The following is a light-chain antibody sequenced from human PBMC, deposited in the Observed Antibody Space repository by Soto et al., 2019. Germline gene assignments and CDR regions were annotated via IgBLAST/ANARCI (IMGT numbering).Light chain of an antibody. V-gene: IGKV1-6*01. J-gene: IGKJ3*01. Sequence: IQMTQSPSTLSGSVGDRVTITCRASQGIRNDLEWFQQKPGKAPKVMIYATSNLQSGVPARFSGSGSGTDFTLTISSLQPEDFDTYYCLQKYFYPFTFGPGTKVDIK. CDR3: LQKYFYPFT. CDR2: ATS. CDR1: QGIRND.